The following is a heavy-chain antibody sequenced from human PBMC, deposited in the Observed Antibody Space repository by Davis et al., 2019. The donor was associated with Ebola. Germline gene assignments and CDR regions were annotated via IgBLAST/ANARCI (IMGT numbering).Heavy chain of an antibody. Sequence: AASVKVSCKASGYTFTGYYMHWVRQAPGQGLEWMGRINPNSGGTNYAQKFQGRVTMTRDTSISTAYMELSRLRSDDTAVYYCARRVGVLVLMVYAIDYWGQGTLVTVSS. CDR3: ARRVGVLVLMVYAIDY. J-gene: IGHJ4*02. CDR1: GYTFTGYY. CDR2: INPNSGGT. D-gene: IGHD2-8*01. V-gene: IGHV1-2*06.